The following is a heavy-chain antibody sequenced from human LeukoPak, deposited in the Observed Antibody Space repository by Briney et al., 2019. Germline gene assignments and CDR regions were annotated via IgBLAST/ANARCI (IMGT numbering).Heavy chain of an antibody. Sequence: SQTLSLTCAISGVSVSSNSAAWHWIRQSPSRGLEWLGRTYYRSKWYNDYAVSVKSRITINPDTSKNQFSLQLNSVTPEDTAVYYCARAPNYDFWSGYNCWDQGTLVTVSS. CDR3: ARAPNYDFWSGYNC. CDR1: GVSVSSNSAA. CDR2: TYYRSKWYN. J-gene: IGHJ4*02. D-gene: IGHD3-3*01. V-gene: IGHV6-1*01.